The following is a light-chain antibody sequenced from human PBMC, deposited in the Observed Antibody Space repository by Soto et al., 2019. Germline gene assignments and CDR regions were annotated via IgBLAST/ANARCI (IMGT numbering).Light chain of an antibody. CDR1: QSITNY. V-gene: IGKV1-39*01. J-gene: IGKJ1*01. Sequence: DIQMTQSPSSLSASVGDRVTITCRAGQSITNYLHWYQQNPGRAPKRLIFAASTLGSGVPSRFSGSGSGTDFTLTISDLQPEDFATYFCQQTFTTPWTFGQGTTVEIK. CDR3: QQTFTTPWT. CDR2: AAS.